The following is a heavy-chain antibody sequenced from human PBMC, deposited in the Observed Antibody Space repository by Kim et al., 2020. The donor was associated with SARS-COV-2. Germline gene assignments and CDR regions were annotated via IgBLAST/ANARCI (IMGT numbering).Heavy chain of an antibody. CDR1: GGTFSSYA. CDR2: IIPIFGTA. D-gene: IGHD1-7*01. Sequence: SVKVSCKASGGTFSSYAISWVRQAPGQGLEWMGGIIPIFGTANYAQKFQGRVTITADESTSTAYMELSSLRSEDTAVYYCARDNWNYVFYYYYGMDVWGQGTTVTVSS. V-gene: IGHV1-69*13. J-gene: IGHJ6*02. CDR3: ARDNWNYVFYYYYGMDV.